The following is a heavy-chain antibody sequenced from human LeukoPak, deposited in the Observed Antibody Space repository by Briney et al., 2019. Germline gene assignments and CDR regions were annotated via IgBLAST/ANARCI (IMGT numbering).Heavy chain of an antibody. J-gene: IGHJ4*02. V-gene: IGHV4-59*01. D-gene: IGHD3-10*01. CDR2: IYYSGST. CDR3: VRHLGRGSPYSFDY. Sequence: PSETLSLTCTVSGGSISSYYWSWIRQPPGKGLEWIGYIYYSGSTNYNPSLKSRVTISVDTTKNQFSLKLSSVTAADTAVYYCVRHLGRGSPYSFDYWGQGTLVTVSS. CDR1: GGSISSYY.